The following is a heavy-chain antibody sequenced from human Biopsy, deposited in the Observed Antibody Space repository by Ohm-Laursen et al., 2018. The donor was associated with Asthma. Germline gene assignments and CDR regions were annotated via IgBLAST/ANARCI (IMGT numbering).Heavy chain of an antibody. V-gene: IGHV3-53*01. CDR3: ARISRLGYNSLDYGMDV. CDR1: GFSVSTKY. CDR2: IYSGDNT. Sequence: SLRLSCAASGFSVSTKYMSWVRQAPGKGLEWVSLIYSGDNTYYADSVKGRFTISRDHSKLYLQMNNLRAEDTAVYPCARISRLGYNSLDYGMDVWGQGTTVTVSS. D-gene: IGHD5-24*01. J-gene: IGHJ6*02.